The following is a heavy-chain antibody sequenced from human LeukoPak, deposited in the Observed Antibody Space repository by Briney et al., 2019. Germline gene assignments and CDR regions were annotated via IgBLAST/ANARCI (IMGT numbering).Heavy chain of an antibody. CDR1: GFTFSSYS. V-gene: IGHV3-23*01. CDR2: ISGSGGST. Sequence: QLGRSLRLSCAASGFTFSSYSMSWVRQAPGKGLEWVSAISGSGGSTYYADSVKGRFTISRDNSKNTLYLQMNSLRAEDTAVYYCAKDGTDLWFGDEQLFDYWGQGTLVTVSS. J-gene: IGHJ4*02. CDR3: AKDGTDLWFGDEQLFDY. D-gene: IGHD3-10*01.